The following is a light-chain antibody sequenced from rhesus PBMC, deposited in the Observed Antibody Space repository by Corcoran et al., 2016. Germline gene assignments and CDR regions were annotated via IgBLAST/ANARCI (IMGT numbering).Light chain of an antibody. CDR2: KAS. CDR1: ENVNNY. Sequence: DIQMTQSPSSLSASVGDRVTITCRASENVNNYLHWYQQKPGKAPKLLIYKASTLQSGAPSRFSGSGAGTDFTLTISSLQPEDFATYYFQHSYGTPYSFGQGTKVEIK. J-gene: IGKJ2*01. V-gene: IGKV1-74*01. CDR3: QHSYGTPYS.